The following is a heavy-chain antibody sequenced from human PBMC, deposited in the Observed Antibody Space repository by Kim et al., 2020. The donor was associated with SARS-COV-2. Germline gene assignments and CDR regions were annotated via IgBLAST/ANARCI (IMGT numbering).Heavy chain of an antibody. D-gene: IGHD2-15*01. CDR3: VKDGCGGSCPFEA. CDR2: INYSGGST. V-gene: IGHV3-23*01. Sequence: GGSLRLSCTASGFTFSNYAMSWVRQAPGKGLGWVSAINYSGGSTYYADSVRGRFTISRDNSKNTLYLQMSSLRAEDTAVYYCVKDGCGGSCPFEAWGQGT. J-gene: IGHJ5*02. CDR1: GFTFSNYA.